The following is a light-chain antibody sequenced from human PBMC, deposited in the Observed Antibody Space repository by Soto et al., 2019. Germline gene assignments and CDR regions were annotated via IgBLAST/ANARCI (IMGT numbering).Light chain of an antibody. J-gene: IGLJ1*01. CDR2: EVA. CDR1: SSDIGGYNF. V-gene: IGLV2-14*03. CDR3: ISYTGKSASYV. Sequence: QSALTQPASVSGSPGQSITISCSGTSSDIGGYNFVSWYQQHPGRAPRLLIYEVAKRPSGVSDRFSGSKSGNTASLTISGLQTEDEASYYCISYTGKSASYVFGTGTKLTVL.